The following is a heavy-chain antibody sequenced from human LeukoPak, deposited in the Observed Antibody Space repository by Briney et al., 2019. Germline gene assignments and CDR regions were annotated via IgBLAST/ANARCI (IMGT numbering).Heavy chain of an antibody. CDR3: ARGQLLWFGELSPPNYYGMDV. Sequence: SETLSLTCTVSGGSISGYYWSWIRQPPGKGLEWIGYIYYSGSTYYNPSLKSRVTISVDTSKNQFSLKLSSVTTADTAVYYCARGQLLWFGELSPPNYYGMDVWGQGTTVTVSS. J-gene: IGHJ6*02. D-gene: IGHD3-10*01. V-gene: IGHV4-59*06. CDR1: GGSISGYY. CDR2: IYYSGST.